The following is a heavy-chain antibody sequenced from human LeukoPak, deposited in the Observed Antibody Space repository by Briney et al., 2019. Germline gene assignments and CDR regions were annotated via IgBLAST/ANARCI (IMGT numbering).Heavy chain of an antibody. D-gene: IGHD3-22*01. CDR1: GYTLTELA. V-gene: IGHV1-24*01. J-gene: IGHJ3*02. CDR3: ARDSRQTYYFDSSGYYGAFDI. CDR2: FDPEDVET. Sequence: ASVKVSCKVSGYTLTELAIHWVRQAPGKGLEWMGGFDPEDVETIYAQKFQGRLTMTKDTSTSTVYMELSSLRSEDTAVYYCARDSRQTYYFDSSGYYGAFDIWGQGTMVTVSS.